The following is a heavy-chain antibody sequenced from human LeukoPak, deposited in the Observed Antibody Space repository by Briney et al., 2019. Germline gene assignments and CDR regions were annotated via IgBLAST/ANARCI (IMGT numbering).Heavy chain of an antibody. CDR2: INHSGST. Sequence: SETLSLTCAVYGGSFSGYYWSWIRQPPGKGLEWIGEINHSGSTNYNPSLKSRVTISVDTSKNQFSLKLSSVTAADTAVYYCARGPYCSGGSCYLVNYYYYYYMGVWGKGTTVTVSS. J-gene: IGHJ6*03. D-gene: IGHD2-15*01. V-gene: IGHV4-34*01. CDR3: ARGPYCSGGSCYLVNYYYYYYMGV. CDR1: GGSFSGYY.